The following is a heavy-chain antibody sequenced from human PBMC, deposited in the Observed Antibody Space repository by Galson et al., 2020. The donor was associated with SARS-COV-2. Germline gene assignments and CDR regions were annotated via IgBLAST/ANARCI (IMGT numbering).Heavy chain of an antibody. CDR3: VTWTVGGSLNY. Sequence: GGSLRLSCSASGFTFSMYWMSWLRQAPGKGLEWVAHISPDGSEKYYVDSVKGRFTISRDNARNSLFVQMNTLRAADTAVYYCVTWTVGGSLNYWCQGTLVTVSS. CDR1: GFTFSMYW. D-gene: IGHD1-26*01. J-gene: IGHJ4*02. CDR2: ISPDGSEK. V-gene: IGHV3-7*03.